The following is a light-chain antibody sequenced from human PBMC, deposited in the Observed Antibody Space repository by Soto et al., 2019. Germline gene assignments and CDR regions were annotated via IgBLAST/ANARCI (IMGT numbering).Light chain of an antibody. CDR3: QQYGSSGT. Sequence: ESVLPQSPSPLSLPPGERDTLSCRASPSFSTSLAWYQQKPGQAPRLLIYGASNRATGIPDRFSGSGSGTDFTLTISRLEPEDFAVYYCQQYGSSGTFGQGAKV. CDR1: PSFSTS. J-gene: IGKJ1*01. V-gene: IGKV3-20*01. CDR2: GAS.